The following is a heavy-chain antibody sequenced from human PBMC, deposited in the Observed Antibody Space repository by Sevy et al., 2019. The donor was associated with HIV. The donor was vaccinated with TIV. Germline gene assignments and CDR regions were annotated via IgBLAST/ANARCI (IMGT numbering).Heavy chain of an antibody. J-gene: IGHJ3*02. Sequence: GGSLRLSCAASGFTFSSYAMHWVRQAPGKGLEWVAVISYDGSNKYYADSVKGRFTISRDNSKNTLYLQMNSLRAEDMAVYYCARGAGIAAAGTGAFDIWGQGTMVTVSS. V-gene: IGHV3-30-3*01. CDR2: ISYDGSNK. CDR3: ARGAGIAAAGTGAFDI. CDR1: GFTFSSYA. D-gene: IGHD6-13*01.